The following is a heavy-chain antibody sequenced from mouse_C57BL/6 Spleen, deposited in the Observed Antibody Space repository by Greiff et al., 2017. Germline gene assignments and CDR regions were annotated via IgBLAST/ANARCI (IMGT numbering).Heavy chain of an antibody. J-gene: IGHJ2*01. V-gene: IGHV3-6*01. CDR3: ARDIGGYDSYFDY. D-gene: IGHD2-4*01. CDR2: ISYDGSN. Sequence: EVQLVESGPGLVKPSQSLSLTCSVTGYSITSGYYWNWIRQFPGNKLEWMGYISYDGSNNYNPSLKNRISITRDTSKNQFFLKLNSVTTEDTATYYCARDIGGYDSYFDYWGQGTTLTVSS. CDR1: GYSITSGYY.